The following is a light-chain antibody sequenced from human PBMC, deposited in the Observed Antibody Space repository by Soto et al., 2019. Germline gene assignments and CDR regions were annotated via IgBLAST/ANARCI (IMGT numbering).Light chain of an antibody. V-gene: IGLV2-11*01. CDR1: SSDVGGYNY. Sequence: QSALTQPRSVSGSPGQSVTISCTGTSSDVGGYNYVSWYQQHPGKAPKLMIYDVSKRPSRVPDRFSGSKYGNTASLTISGLQAEDEADYYCCSYAGSYTHVFGTGTKVTVL. J-gene: IGLJ1*01. CDR2: DVS. CDR3: CSYAGSYTHV.